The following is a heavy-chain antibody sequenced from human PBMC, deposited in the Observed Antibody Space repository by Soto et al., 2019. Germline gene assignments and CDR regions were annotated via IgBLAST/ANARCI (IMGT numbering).Heavy chain of an antibody. J-gene: IGHJ6*02. CDR2: ISAYNGNT. Sequence: VASVKVSCKASGYTFTSYGISWVRQAPGQGLEWMGWISAYNGNTNYAQKLQGRVTMTTDTSTSTAYMELRSLRSDDTAVYYCASQPIYCTNGVCSTYYYYYGMDVWGQGTTVTVSS. D-gene: IGHD2-8*01. CDR1: GYTFTSYG. V-gene: IGHV1-18*04. CDR3: ASQPIYCTNGVCSTYYYYYGMDV.